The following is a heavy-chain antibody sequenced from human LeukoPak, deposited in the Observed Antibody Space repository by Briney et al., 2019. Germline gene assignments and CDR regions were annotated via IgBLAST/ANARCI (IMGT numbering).Heavy chain of an antibody. D-gene: IGHD3-10*01. CDR2: INPNSGGT. Sequence: GASVKVSCKASGYTFTSYGISWVRQAPGQGVEWMGWINPNSGGTNYAQKFQGRVTMTRDTSISTAYMELSRLRSDDTAVYYCAIRFGELSTFDYWGQGTLVTVSS. V-gene: IGHV1-2*02. CDR3: AIRFGELSTFDY. J-gene: IGHJ4*02. CDR1: GYTFTSYG.